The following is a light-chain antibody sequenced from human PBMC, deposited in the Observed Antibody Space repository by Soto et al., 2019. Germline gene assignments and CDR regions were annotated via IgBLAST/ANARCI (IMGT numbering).Light chain of an antibody. CDR1: QSVRSNY. J-gene: IGKJ5*01. CDR2: GAS. Sequence: EILLTQSPGTLSLSPGERATLYCRASQSVRSNYLAWYQQKPGQAPRRLIYGASSRATGIPDRLSGSGSGTDFTLTIRRLEPEDFAVYYCQQYGTSPTFGEGTRLEIK. V-gene: IGKV3-20*01. CDR3: QQYGTSPT.